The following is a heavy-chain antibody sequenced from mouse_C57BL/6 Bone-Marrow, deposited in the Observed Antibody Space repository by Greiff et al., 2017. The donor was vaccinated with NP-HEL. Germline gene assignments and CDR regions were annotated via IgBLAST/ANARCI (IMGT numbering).Heavy chain of an antibody. CDR3: AREGGLRRRTYAMDY. CDR1: GFTFSDYY. J-gene: IGHJ4*01. CDR2: INSDGSST. Sequence: EVKVVESEGGLVQPGSSMKLSCTASGFTFSDYYMAWVRQVPEKGLEWVANINSDGSSTYYLDSLKSRFIITGDNAKNILYLQMSSLKSEDTATYYCAREGGLRRRTYAMDYWGQGTAVTVSS. V-gene: IGHV5-16*01. D-gene: IGHD2-4*01.